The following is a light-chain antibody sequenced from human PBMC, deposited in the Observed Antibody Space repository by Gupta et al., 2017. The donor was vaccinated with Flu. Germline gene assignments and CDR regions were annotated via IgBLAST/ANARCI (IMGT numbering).Light chain of an antibody. J-gene: IGLJ3*02. CDR3: EGGDTRRTRAV. CDR2: EES. CDR1: NSNIGSKY. Sequence: KVTISCSGTNSNIGSKYVCWYQQLPGTAPKLLMFEESRRDSTIPDRFSGSKSATSATLGITGLQSGVEAIYYYEGGDTRRTRAVFGGGTELTVL. V-gene: IGLV1-51*02.